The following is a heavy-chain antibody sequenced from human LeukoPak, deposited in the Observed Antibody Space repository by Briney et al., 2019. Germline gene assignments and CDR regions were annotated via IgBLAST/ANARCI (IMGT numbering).Heavy chain of an antibody. CDR2: TRKKANSYTT. V-gene: IGHV3-72*01. CDR1: GFSFSDHY. CDR3: ARVPGTTFLLSYMDV. J-gene: IGHJ6*03. Sequence: QPGGSLRLSCAASGFSFSDHYMAWVRQAPGKGLEWVGRTRKKANSYTTEYAASVKGRFTISRDDSKNSLYLQMNSLKTEDTAVYYCARVPGTTFLLSYMDVWGKGTTVTVSS. D-gene: IGHD1-7*01.